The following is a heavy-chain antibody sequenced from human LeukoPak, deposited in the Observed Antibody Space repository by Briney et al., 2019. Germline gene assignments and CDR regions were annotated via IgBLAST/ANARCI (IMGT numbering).Heavy chain of an antibody. CDR1: GFTFSSYG. V-gene: IGHV3-23*01. CDR3: ARDFNDYFDY. Sequence: SGGSLRLSCAASGFTFSSYGMHWVRQAPGKGLEWVAAISGRGGDTFYADSVKGRFTFSRDNSKNTMFLQMNSLRAEDTAVYYCARDFNDYFDYWGQGTLVTVSS. CDR2: ISGRGGDT. J-gene: IGHJ4*02.